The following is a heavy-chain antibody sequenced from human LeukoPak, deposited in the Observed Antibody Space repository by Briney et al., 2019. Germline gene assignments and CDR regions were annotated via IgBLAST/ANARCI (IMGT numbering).Heavy chain of an antibody. D-gene: IGHD2-21*02. J-gene: IGHJ1*01. CDR2: MYSGGST. Sequence: GGSLRLSCAASGFTFSSYAMNWVRRAPGKGLEWVSVMYSGGSTDYADSVKGRFTISRDNSKNTLFLQMNSLRSEDTAVYYCVRDRHCAGDCPPGNFQHWGQGALVMVSS. CDR1: GFTFSSYA. CDR3: VRDRHCAGDCPPGNFQH. V-gene: IGHV3-66*01.